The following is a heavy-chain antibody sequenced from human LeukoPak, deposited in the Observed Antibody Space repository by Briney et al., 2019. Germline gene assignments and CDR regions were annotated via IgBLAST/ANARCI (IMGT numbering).Heavy chain of an antibody. CDR3: ARAYSSSWPNYYFDY. CDR1: GGSISSGGYS. D-gene: IGHD6-13*01. V-gene: IGHV4-30-2*01. J-gene: IGHJ4*02. Sequence: PSQTLSLTCAVSGGSISSGGYSWSWIRQPPGKGLEWIGYIYHSGSTYYNPSLKSRVTISVDRPKNQFSLKLSSVTAADTAVYYCARAYSSSWPNYYFDYWGQGTLVTVSS. CDR2: IYHSGST.